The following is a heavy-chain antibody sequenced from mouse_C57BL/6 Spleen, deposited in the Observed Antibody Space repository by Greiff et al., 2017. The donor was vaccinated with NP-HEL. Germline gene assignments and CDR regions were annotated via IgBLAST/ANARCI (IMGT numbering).Heavy chain of an antibody. Sequence: EVMLVESGGDLVKPGGSLKLSCAASGFTFSSYGMSWVRQTPDKRLEWVATISSGGSYTYYPDSVKGRFTISRDNAKNTLYLQMSSLKSEDTAMYYCARQDDYGSSLGYFDYWGQGTTLTVSS. V-gene: IGHV5-6*01. CDR3: ARQDDYGSSLGYFDY. CDR2: ISSGGSYT. D-gene: IGHD1-1*01. CDR1: GFTFSSYG. J-gene: IGHJ2*01.